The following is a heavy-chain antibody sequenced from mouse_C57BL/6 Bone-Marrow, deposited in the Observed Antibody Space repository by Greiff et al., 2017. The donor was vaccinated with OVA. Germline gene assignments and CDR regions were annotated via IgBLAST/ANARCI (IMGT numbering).Heavy chain of an antibody. CDR2: IYPGNSDT. V-gene: IGHV1-5*01. Sequence: EVKLQESGTVLVRPGASVKMSCKTSGYTFTSYWMHWVKQRPGQGLEWIGAIYPGNSDTSYNQKFKGKAKLTAVTSASTAYMELSSLTNEDSAVYYCTRKGIYYDYDGFAYWGQGTLVTVSA. D-gene: IGHD2-4*01. J-gene: IGHJ3*01. CDR1: GYTFTSYW. CDR3: TRKGIYYDYDGFAY.